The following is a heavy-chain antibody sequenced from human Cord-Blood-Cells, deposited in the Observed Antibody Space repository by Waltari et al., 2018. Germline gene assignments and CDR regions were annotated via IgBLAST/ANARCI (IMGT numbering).Heavy chain of an antibody. Sequence: QVQLVQSGAEVKKPGASVKVSCKVSGYPLTELSLHCVRPAPGKGLEWMGGFDPEDGKTIYAQKFQGRVTMTEDTSTVTAYMELSSLRSEDTAVYYCATATYSSSWYGYFQHWGKGTLVTVSS. CDR1: GYPLTELS. CDR2: FDPEDGKT. V-gene: IGHV1-24*01. J-gene: IGHJ1*01. D-gene: IGHD6-13*01. CDR3: ATATYSSSWYGYFQH.